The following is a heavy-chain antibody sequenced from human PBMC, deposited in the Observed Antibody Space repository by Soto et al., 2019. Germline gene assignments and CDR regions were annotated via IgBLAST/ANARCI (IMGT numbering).Heavy chain of an antibody. J-gene: IGHJ4*02. V-gene: IGHV3-23*01. CDR2: ISGSDGKT. CDR3: ARWSYLDY. Sequence: XGSRRLSCSAAGFSFGSYALSWVRQAPGKGLDWVSTISGSDGKTFYADSVKGRFSISRDTSQSTLYLQMNSLRADDTAMYYCARWSYLDYWGQGTRVTVSS. D-gene: IGHD3-3*01. CDR1: GFSFGSYA.